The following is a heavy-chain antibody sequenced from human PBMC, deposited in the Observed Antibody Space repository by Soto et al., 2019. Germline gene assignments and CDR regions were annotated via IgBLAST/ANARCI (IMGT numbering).Heavy chain of an antibody. D-gene: IGHD6-19*01. Sequence: WETLRLSCAASGFTFTSYSMTWDRHAQGKGLERVSSICSSSSYISYADSLKGRLTTSRDNAKNSLYLQMNSTRTEDTAVYYCAGEVSGWYYYYGMDVWGQGTTVTVSS. CDR2: ICSSSSYI. CDR3: AGEVSGWYYYYGMDV. V-gene: IGHV3-21*01. CDR1: GFTFTSYS. J-gene: IGHJ6*02.